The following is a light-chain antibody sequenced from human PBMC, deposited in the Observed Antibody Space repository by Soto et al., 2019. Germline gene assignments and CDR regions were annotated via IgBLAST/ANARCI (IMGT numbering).Light chain of an antibody. CDR1: QDINSW. J-gene: IGKJ4*01. CDR2: AAS. V-gene: IGKV1D-16*01. CDR3: QQYNIYPFT. Sequence: DVQMTQSPSSLSASVGDRVTITCRASQDINSWLAWYQQKPGKAPKSLIHAASSLQTGVPSRFSGSGSGTDFTLTIISLQHEDSATYYCQQYNIYPFTFGGGTKVEIK.